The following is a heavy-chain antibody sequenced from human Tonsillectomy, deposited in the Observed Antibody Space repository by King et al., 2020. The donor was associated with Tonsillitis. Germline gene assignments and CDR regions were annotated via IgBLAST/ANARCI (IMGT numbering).Heavy chain of an antibody. V-gene: IGHV7-4-1*02. D-gene: IGHD3-22*01. Sequence: VQLEGSGSELKKPGASVKVSCKASGYTFTSYTINWVRQAPGKGLEWMGWINTNTGNPTYAQGFTGRFVFSLDTSVSTAYLQISSLTAAATAVYYCARDNGAYVSSSYYPHWGQGTLLTDPS. J-gene: IGHJ4*02. CDR3: ARDNGAYVSSSYYPH. CDR2: INTNTGNP. CDR1: GYTFTSYT.